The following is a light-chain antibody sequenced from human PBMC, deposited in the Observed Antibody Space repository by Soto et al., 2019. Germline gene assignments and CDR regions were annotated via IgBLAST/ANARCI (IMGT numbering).Light chain of an antibody. J-gene: IGKJ1*01. CDR3: QQYRSSPPNWT. Sequence: EIVLTQSPGTLSLSPGERGTLSCRASQSVSSSYLAWYQPKPGQAPRLLIYGASSRATGIPDRFSGSASGTDFTLTISRLEPEDFAVYYCQQYRSSPPNWTFGQGTKGDNK. CDR1: QSVSSSY. CDR2: GAS. V-gene: IGKV3-20*01.